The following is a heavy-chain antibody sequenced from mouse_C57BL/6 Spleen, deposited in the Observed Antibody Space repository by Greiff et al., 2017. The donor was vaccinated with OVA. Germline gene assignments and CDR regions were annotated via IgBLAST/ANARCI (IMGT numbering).Heavy chain of an antibody. Sequence: QVQLQQPGAELVKPGASVKMSCKASGYTFTSYWITWVKQRPGQGLEWIGDIYPGSGSTNYNEKFKSKATLTVDTSSSTAYMQLSSLTSEDSAVYYCARRGFYYGSSYGAMDYWGQGTSVTVSS. CDR2: IYPGSGST. CDR3: ARRGFYYGSSYGAMDY. D-gene: IGHD1-1*01. V-gene: IGHV1-55*01. J-gene: IGHJ4*01. CDR1: GYTFTSYW.